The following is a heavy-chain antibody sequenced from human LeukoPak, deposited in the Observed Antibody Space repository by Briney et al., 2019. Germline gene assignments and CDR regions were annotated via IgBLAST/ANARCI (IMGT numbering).Heavy chain of an antibody. D-gene: IGHD3-10*01. CDR2: INHSGRT. V-gene: IGHV4-34*01. Sequence: SETLSLTCAVYGGSFSGYYWGWIRQPPGKGLEWIGEINHSGRTNYNPSLKSRATISVDTSKNHFSLKLSSVTAADTAVYYCARGGLQHYYGSGSHDYWGQGTLVTVSS. J-gene: IGHJ4*02. CDR3: ARGGLQHYYGSGSHDY. CDR1: GGSFSGYY.